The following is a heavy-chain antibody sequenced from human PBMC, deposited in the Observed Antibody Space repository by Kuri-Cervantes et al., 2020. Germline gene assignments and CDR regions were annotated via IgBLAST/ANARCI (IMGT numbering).Heavy chain of an antibody. CDR1: GFTFSSYG. Sequence: GESLKISFAASGFTFSSYGMHWVRQAPGKGLEWVAVISYDGSNKYYADSVKGRFTISRDNSKNTLYLQMNSLRAEDTAVYYCAKDIVPAALYGMDVWGQGTTVTVSS. J-gene: IGHJ6*02. V-gene: IGHV3-30*18. D-gene: IGHD2-2*01. CDR2: ISYDGSNK. CDR3: AKDIVPAALYGMDV.